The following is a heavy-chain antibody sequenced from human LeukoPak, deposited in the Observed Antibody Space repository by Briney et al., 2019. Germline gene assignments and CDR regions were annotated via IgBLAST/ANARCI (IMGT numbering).Heavy chain of an antibody. CDR3: ARVGIVVVPAALDY. Sequence: SETLSLTCAVYGGSFSVYYWSWIRQPPGKGLEWIGEINHSGSTNYNPPLKSRVTISVDTSKNQFSLKLSSVTAADTAVYYCARVGIVVVPAALDYWGQGTLVTVSS. J-gene: IGHJ4*02. V-gene: IGHV4-34*01. CDR1: GGSFSVYY. CDR2: INHSGST. D-gene: IGHD2-2*01.